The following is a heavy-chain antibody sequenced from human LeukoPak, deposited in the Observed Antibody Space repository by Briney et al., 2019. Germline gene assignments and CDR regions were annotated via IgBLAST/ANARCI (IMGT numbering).Heavy chain of an antibody. Sequence: GASVKVSCKASGYTFTSYDINWVRQATGQGLEWMGWMNPNSGNTGYAQKFQGRVTMTRNTSISTAYMELSSLRSEDTAVYYCARASHYYYYYCMDVWGKGTTVTVSS. J-gene: IGHJ6*03. CDR2: MNPNSGNT. V-gene: IGHV1-8*01. CDR3: ARASHYYYYYCMDV. D-gene: IGHD6-6*01. CDR1: GYTFTSYD.